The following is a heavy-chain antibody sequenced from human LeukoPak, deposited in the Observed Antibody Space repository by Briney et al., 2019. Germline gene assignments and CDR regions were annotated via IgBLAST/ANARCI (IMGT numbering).Heavy chain of an antibody. J-gene: IGHJ4*02. D-gene: IGHD5-12*01. V-gene: IGHV3-20*04. CDR3: VRGTSRENGYGGDDPY. CDR1: GFTFDDYG. CDR2: ISTDGISR. Sequence: PGGSLRLSCAASGFTFDDYGMSWVRQVPGKGLEWVSRISTDGISRTYADSVKGRFTISRDNARNTLFLQMDSLRAEDTAVYYCVRGTSRENGYGGDDPYWGQGTLVIVSS.